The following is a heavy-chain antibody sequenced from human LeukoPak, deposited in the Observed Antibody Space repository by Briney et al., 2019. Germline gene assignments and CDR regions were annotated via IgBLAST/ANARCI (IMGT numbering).Heavy chain of an antibody. V-gene: IGHV1-24*01. J-gene: IGHJ4*02. D-gene: IGHD3-22*01. CDR1: GYTLTELS. CDR3: ATGIDSSGYSGVH. CDR2: FDPEDGET. Sequence: ASVKVSCKVSGYTLTELSMHWERQAPGKGLEWMGGFDPEDGETIYAQKFQGRVTMTEDTSTDTAYMELSSLRSEDTAVYYCATGIDSSGYSGVHWGQGTLVTVSS.